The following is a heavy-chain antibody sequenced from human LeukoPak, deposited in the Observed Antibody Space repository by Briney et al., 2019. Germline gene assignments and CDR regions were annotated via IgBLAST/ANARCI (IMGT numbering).Heavy chain of an antibody. CDR1: GYSISSGYY. D-gene: IGHD2-15*01. CDR3: ARVYCSGGSCYTYYFDY. Sequence: SETLSLTCAVSGYSISSGYYWAWIRQPPGKGLEWIGSIYHSGSTYYTPSLKSRVTMSVDTSKNQFSLKLSSVTAADTAVYYCARVYCSGGSCYTYYFDYWGQGTLVTVSS. CDR2: IYHSGST. J-gene: IGHJ4*02. V-gene: IGHV4-38-2*01.